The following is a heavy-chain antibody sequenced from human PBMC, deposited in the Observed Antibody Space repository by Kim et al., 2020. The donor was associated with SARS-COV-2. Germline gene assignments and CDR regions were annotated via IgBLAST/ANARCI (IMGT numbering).Heavy chain of an antibody. CDR2: ISGSGGST. CDR3: AKSYGAGTRYGMDV. CDR1: GFTFSSYA. Sequence: GGSLRLSCAASGFTFSSYAMSWVRQAPGKGLEWVSAISGSGGSTYYADSVKGRFTISRDNSKNTLYLQMNSLRAEDTAVYYCAKSYGAGTRYGMDVWGQGNTVTVSS. V-gene: IGHV3-23*01. J-gene: IGHJ6*02. D-gene: IGHD1-7*01.